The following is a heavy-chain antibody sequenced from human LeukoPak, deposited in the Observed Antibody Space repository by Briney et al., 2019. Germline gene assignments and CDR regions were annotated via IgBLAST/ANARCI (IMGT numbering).Heavy chain of an antibody. CDR3: ATLVGYGSFFDY. J-gene: IGHJ4*02. D-gene: IGHD3-10*01. Sequence: WESLKISCKGSGYSLTSYWIGLGRHVPGKGLEYIGIIYPGDSDTTYSPSCQGQVIISADKSISTAYLQWSSLKASDTAMYYCATLVGYGSFFDYWGQGTLVTVSS. CDR1: GYSLTSYW. CDR2: IYPGDSDT. V-gene: IGHV5-51*01.